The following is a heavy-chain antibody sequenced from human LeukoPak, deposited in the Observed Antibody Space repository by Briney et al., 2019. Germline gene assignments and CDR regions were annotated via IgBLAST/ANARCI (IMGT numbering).Heavy chain of an antibody. J-gene: IGHJ6*02. Sequence: GSSVKVSCKASGGTFSSYAISWVRQAPGQGLEWMGRIIPIFGIANYAQKFQGRVTITADKSTSTAYMELSSLRSEDTAVYYCARGDPAAVNPDNYTYGLDFWGQGTTAPVSS. CDR3: ARGDPAAVNPDNYTYGLDF. D-gene: IGHD2-2*01. CDR1: GGTFSSYA. V-gene: IGHV1-69*04. CDR2: IIPIFGIA.